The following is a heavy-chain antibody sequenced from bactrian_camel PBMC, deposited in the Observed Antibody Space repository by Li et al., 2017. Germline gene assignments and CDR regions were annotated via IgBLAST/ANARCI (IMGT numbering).Heavy chain of an antibody. CDR1: GITFSSYY. CDR2: IHSEGDKT. V-gene: IGHV3-2*01. Sequence: HVQLVESGGGLVKPGGSLRLTCAATGITFSSYYITWVRRRPGKDLEWVSSIHSEGDKTYYSGHAMGRFTISRDSAKKTLYLRMNRLNTEDTGRYYCAASTLPCHSGFFGQMIDRGYWAQGTQVTVS. J-gene: IGHJ6*01. CDR3: AASTLPCHSGFFGQMIDRGY. D-gene: IGHD2*01.